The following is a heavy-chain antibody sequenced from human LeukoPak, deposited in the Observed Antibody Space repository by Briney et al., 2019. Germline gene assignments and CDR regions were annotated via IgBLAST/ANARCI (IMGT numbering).Heavy chain of an antibody. CDR3: ARRAY. J-gene: IGHJ4*02. V-gene: IGHV3-30*04. CDR2: ISYDGSNK. CDR1: GFTFSSYA. Sequence: GGSLRLSCAASGFTFSSYAMHWVRQAPGKGLEWVAVISYDGSNKYYADSVKGRFTISRDNSKNTLYLQMNSLRAEDTAVYYCARRAYWGQGTLVTVSS.